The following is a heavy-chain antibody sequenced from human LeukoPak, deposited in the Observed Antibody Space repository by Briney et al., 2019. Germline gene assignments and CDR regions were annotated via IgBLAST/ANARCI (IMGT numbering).Heavy chain of an antibody. CDR1: GYSFTMYF. CDR2: IIPSDGST. J-gene: IGHJ6*02. CDR3: AREDRYCSSTSCLRLLYYYYGMDV. V-gene: IGHV1-46*01. Sequence: ASVKVSSKASGYSFTMYFIHWVRQAPGQGLEWMGIIIPSDGSTSYAQKFQGRVTMTRDTSTSTVYMELSSLRSDDTAVYYCAREDRYCSSTSCLRLLYYYYGMDVWGQGTTVTVSS. D-gene: IGHD2-2*01.